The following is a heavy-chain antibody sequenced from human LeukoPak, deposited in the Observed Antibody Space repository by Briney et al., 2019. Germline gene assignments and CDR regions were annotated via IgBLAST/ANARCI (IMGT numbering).Heavy chain of an antibody. D-gene: IGHD3-3*02. V-gene: IGHV3-53*05. Sequence: GGSLRLSCAASGFTVSSNYMSWVRQAPGKGLEWVSVIYSGGSTYYADSVKGRFTISRDNSKDTLYLQMNSLRAEDTAVYYCAREISRTGAFDIWGQGTMVTVSS. CDR3: AREISRTGAFDI. CDR2: IYSGGST. J-gene: IGHJ3*02. CDR1: GFTVSSNY.